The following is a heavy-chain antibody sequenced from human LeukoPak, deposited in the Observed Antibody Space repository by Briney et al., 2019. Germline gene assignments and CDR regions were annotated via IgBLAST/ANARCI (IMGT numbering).Heavy chain of an antibody. CDR1: GYSLSELS. V-gene: IGHV1-24*01. D-gene: IGHD2-21*01. CDR2: FDPEDGET. J-gene: IGHJ3*02. CDR3: ATGGLLLLLSVSGFDI. Sequence: ASVKVSCKVSGYSLSELSMHWVRQAPGKGLEWMGGFDPEDGETIYAQKLQGRVAMTEDTSTDTAYVELSSLRSEDTAVYYCATGGLLLLLSVSGFDIWGQGTMVTVSS.